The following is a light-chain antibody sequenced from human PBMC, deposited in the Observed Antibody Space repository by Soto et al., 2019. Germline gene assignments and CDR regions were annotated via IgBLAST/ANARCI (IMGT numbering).Light chain of an antibody. CDR1: SSDVGGYNY. CDR2: DVS. CDR3: CSYAGSYTLGV. J-gene: IGLJ1*01. Sequence: QSALTQPRSVSGSPGQSVTISCTGTSSDVGGYNYVSWYQQHPGKAPKLMIYDVSKRPSGVPDGFSGSKSGNTASLTISGLQAEDEADYYCCSYAGSYTLGVFGTRTKLTVL. V-gene: IGLV2-11*01.